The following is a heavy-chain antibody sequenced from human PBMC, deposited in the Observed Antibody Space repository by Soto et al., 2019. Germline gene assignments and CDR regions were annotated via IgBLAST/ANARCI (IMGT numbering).Heavy chain of an antibody. J-gene: IGHJ6*02. CDR1: GFTFSDYY. CDR3: ARSTYGDYLGYYYYYGMDV. Sequence: GGSLRLSCAASGFTFSDYYMSWIRQAPGKGLEWVSYISSSSSYTNYADSVKGRFTISRDNAKNSLYLQMNSLRAEDTAVCYCARSTYGDYLGYYYYYGMDVWGQGTTVTVSS. V-gene: IGHV3-11*06. CDR2: ISSSSSYT. D-gene: IGHD4-17*01.